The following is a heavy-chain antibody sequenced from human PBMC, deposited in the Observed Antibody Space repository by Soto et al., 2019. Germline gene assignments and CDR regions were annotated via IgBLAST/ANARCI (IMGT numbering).Heavy chain of an antibody. CDR1: GGSTSGYY. D-gene: IGHD3-22*01. J-gene: IGHJ3*02. V-gene: IGHV4-59*01. CDR3: ARFFDSIAFDI. CDR2: IHYTGST. Sequence: PSETLSLTCTVSGGSTSGYYWSWIRQPPGKGLEWIAYIHYTGSTNYNPSLKSRATISVDTSKNQFSLRLSSVTAADTAVYYCARFFDSIAFDIWGQGTMVTVSS.